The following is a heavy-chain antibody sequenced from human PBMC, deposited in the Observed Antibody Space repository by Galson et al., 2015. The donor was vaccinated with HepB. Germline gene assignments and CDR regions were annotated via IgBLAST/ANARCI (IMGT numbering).Heavy chain of an antibody. CDR3: AGGSEYFDY. CDR2: LNAGNGIT. D-gene: IGHD6-19*01. Sequence: SVKVSCKASGYTFTTLPMHWVRRAPGQRLEWMGWLNAGNGITKYSQKFQGRVTITRDTSASTAYMELSSLRSEDTAVYYCAGGSEYFDYWGQGTLVTVSS. CDR1: GYTFTTLP. V-gene: IGHV1-3*01. J-gene: IGHJ4*02.